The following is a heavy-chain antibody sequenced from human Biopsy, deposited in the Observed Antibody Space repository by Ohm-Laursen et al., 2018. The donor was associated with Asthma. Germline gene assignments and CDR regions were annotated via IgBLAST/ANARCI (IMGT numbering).Heavy chain of an antibody. CDR3: ARRGITGTTLDY. J-gene: IGHJ4*02. D-gene: IGHD1-7*01. CDR2: INPSGGST. V-gene: IGHV1-46*01. CDR1: GYTFTSYY. Sequence: GSSVKVSCKASGYTFTSYYMHWVRQAPGQGLEWMGIINPSGGSTSYAQKFQGRVTMTRDTSTSTVYMELSSLRSEDTAVYYCARRGITGTTLDYWGQGTLVTVSS.